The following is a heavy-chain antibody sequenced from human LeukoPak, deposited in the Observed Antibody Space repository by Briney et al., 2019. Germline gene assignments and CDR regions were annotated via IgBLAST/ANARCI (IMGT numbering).Heavy chain of an antibody. CDR1: GGSISSYY. CDR3: ARRIHFDS. V-gene: IGHV4-59*01. CDR2: ILYTGST. D-gene: IGHD5-18*01. J-gene: IGHJ4*02. Sequence: SETLSLTCTVSGGSISSYYWSWIRQPPGKGLEWMGDILYTGSTNHNPSLKSRVTILVDRSKNQFSLKLTSVTAADTAVYFCARRIHFDSWGQGALVTVSS.